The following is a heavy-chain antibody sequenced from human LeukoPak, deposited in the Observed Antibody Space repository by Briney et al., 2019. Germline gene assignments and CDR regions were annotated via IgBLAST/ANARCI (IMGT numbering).Heavy chain of an antibody. CDR3: ARDLAEYYDILTGYYPQGLDY. CDR2: IIPILGIA. CDR1: GGTFSSYA. V-gene: IGHV1-69*04. J-gene: IGHJ4*02. Sequence: SVKVSCKASGGTFSSYAISWVRQAPGQGLEWMGRIIPILGIANYAQKFQGRVTITADKSTSTAYMELSSLRSEDTAVYYCARDLAEYYDILTGYYPQGLDYWGQGTLVTVSS. D-gene: IGHD3-9*01.